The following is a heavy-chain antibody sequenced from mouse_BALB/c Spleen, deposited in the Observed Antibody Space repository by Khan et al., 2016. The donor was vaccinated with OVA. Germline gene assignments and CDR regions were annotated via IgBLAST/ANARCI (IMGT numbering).Heavy chain of an antibody. CDR1: GFSITSEFA. CDR3: ARKYYYDYDPFPY. J-gene: IGHJ3*01. V-gene: IGHV3-2*02. CDR2: ISYSGNT. D-gene: IGHD2-4*01. Sequence: EVQLQESGPGLVKPSQSLSLTCTVTGFSITSEFAWNWIRQFPGNKLGWMGYISYSGNTRYNPSLKSLISITRDTSRNQFFLQLNSVTTEDTATYYCARKYYYDYDPFPYWGQGTLVTVSA.